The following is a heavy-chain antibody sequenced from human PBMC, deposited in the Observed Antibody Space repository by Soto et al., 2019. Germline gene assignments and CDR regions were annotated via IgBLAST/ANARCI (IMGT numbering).Heavy chain of an antibody. D-gene: IGHD3-9*01. CDR3: ARGYFGWLSQPPDY. Sequence: QVQLQESGPGLVKPSQTLSLTCTVSGGSISSGDYYWSWIRQPPGKGLEWIGYIYYSGSTYYNPSLKRRVTRSVDTSNNQFSLKLSSVTAADTAVYYCARGYFGWLSQPPDYWCQGTLVTVSS. J-gene: IGHJ4*02. CDR2: IYYSGST. CDR1: GGSISSGDYY. V-gene: IGHV4-30-4*01.